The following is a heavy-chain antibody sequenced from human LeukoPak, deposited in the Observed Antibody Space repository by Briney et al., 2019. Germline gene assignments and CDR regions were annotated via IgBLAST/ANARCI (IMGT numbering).Heavy chain of an antibody. D-gene: IGHD3-22*01. Sequence: GASVKVSCKASGYSFSTYGISWVRQAPGQGLEWMGWISAYNGNTNYAQKLQGRVTMTTDTSTSTASMELRSLRSDDTAVYYCAREYYDSNRRDYFDYWGQGTLVTVSS. CDR2: ISAYNGNT. V-gene: IGHV1-18*01. J-gene: IGHJ4*02. CDR3: AREYYDSNRRDYFDY. CDR1: GYSFSTYG.